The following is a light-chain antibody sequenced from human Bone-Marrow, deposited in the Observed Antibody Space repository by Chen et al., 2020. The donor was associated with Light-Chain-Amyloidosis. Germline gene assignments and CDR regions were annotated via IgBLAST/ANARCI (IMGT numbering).Light chain of an antibody. J-gene: IGKJ3*01. CDR2: AAS. CDR1: QSISSY. Sequence: DIQMTQSPSSLSASVGDRVTITCRASQSISSYLNWYQQKPGKAPKLLIYAASSLQSGGPSRFSGSGSGTDFTLTISSLQPEDFATYYCQQTYSIPFTFGPGTKVDIK. V-gene: IGKV1-39*01. CDR3: QQTYSIPFT.